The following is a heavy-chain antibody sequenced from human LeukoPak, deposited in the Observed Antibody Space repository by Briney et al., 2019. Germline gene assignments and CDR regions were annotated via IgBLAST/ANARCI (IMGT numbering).Heavy chain of an antibody. CDR1: GFTFSSYA. V-gene: IGHV3-23*01. CDR2: ISGSGGST. D-gene: IGHD1-14*01. Sequence: PGGSLRLSCAASGFTFSSYAMSWVRQAPGKGLEWVSAISGSGGSTYYADSVKGRFTISRDNSKNTLYLQMNSLRAEDTAVYYCAISRRYPDWFDPWGQGTLVTVSS. CDR3: AISRRYPDWFDP. J-gene: IGHJ5*02.